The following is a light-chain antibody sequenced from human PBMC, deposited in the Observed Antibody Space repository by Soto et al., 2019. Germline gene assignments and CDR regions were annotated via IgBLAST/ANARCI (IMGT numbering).Light chain of an antibody. J-gene: IGKJ1*01. CDR3: QQYKYYWT. V-gene: IGKV1-5*03. Sequence: DIQMTQSPSTLSASVGDRVTITCRASQTLNDWLAWYQHKPGQGPKPLIYATSKLETGVPPRFSGSGSGTEFTLTINGLQPENYATYFCQQYKYYWTFGQGTKVEVK. CDR1: QTLNDW. CDR2: ATS.